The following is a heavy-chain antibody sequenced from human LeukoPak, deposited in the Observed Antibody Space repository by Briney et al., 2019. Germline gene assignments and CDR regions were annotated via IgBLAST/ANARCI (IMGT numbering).Heavy chain of an antibody. J-gene: IGHJ5*02. CDR1: GFTFSSSA. V-gene: IGHV3-64*01. CDR2: ISSNGGSK. Sequence: GGSLRLSCAASGFTFSSSAMHWVRLAPGKGLEYVSDISSNGGSKYYASSVKGRFIISRDNSKNSLYLKMGSLRAEDLAVYYCARVSDVGGFVPWGQGTLVTVSS. CDR3: ARVSDVGGFVP. D-gene: IGHD1-26*01.